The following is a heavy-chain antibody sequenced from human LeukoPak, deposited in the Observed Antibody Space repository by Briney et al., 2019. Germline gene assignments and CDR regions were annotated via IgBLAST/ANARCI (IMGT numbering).Heavy chain of an antibody. V-gene: IGHV1-69*13. CDR2: IIPIFGTA. J-gene: IGHJ3*02. CDR3: ARVREYYYDSSGYYFNAFDI. D-gene: IGHD3-22*01. Sequence: ASVKVSCKASGGTFSSYAISWVRQAPGRGLEWMGGIIPIFGTANYAQKFQGRVTITADESTSTAYMELSSLRSEDTAVYYCARVREYYYDSSGYYFNAFDIWGQGTMVTVSS. CDR1: GGTFSSYA.